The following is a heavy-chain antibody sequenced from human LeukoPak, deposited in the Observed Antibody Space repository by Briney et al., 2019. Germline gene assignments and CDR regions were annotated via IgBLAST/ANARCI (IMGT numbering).Heavy chain of an antibody. D-gene: IGHD3-16*01. V-gene: IGHV4-61*08. CDR2: IYYSGST. CDR1: GGSISSGGYY. CDR3: ARDLGGGSRQFGY. Sequence: SETLSLTCAVSGGSISSGGYYWSWIRQPPGKGLEWIGYIYYSGSTNYNPSLKSRFTISVDTSKNQFSLKLSSVTAADTAVYFCARDLGGGSRQFGYWGQGTLVTVSS. J-gene: IGHJ4*02.